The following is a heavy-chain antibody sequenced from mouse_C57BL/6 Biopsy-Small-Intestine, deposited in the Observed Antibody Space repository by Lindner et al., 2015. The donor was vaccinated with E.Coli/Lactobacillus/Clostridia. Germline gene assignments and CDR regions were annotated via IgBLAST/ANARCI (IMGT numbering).Heavy chain of an antibody. CDR3: AKALYYGSDWYFDV. CDR2: ILPGSGST. V-gene: IGHV1-9*01. J-gene: IGHJ1*03. CDR1: GYTFTGYW. Sequence: VQLQESGAELMKPGASVKLSCKATGYTFTGYWIEWVKQRPGHGLEWIGEILPGSGSTNYNEKFKGKATLTADKSSSTAYMQLSSLTSEDSAVYFCAKALYYGSDWYFDVWGTGTTVTVSS. D-gene: IGHD1-1*01.